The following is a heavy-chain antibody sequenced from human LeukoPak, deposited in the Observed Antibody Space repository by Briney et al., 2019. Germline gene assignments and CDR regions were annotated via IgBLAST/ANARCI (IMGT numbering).Heavy chain of an antibody. V-gene: IGHV3-21*01. J-gene: IGHJ4*02. CDR1: GFTFSSYA. CDR2: ISGSSTYI. CDR3: ARGSEWSSGVSDY. D-gene: IGHD3-3*01. Sequence: PGGSLRLSCAASGFTFSSYAMSWVRQAPGKGLEWVSSISGSSTYIYYADSVKGRFTISRDNAKNSLYLQMNSLRAEDTAVYYCARGSEWSSGVSDYWGQGTLVTVSS.